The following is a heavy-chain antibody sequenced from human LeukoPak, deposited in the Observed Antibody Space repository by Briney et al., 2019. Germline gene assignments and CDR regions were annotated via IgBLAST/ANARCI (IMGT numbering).Heavy chain of an antibody. D-gene: IGHD2-15*01. CDR2: ITYDGTYK. CDR3: ARDLQDVVVVSATPGGY. Sequence: GGSLRLSCAASGFTFSSHAMHWVRQAPGKGLEWITFITYDGTYKFYADSVQGRFTISRDNSKNILYLQMNSLRPEDTAVYYCARDLQDVVVVSATPGGYWGQGMLVTVSS. J-gene: IGHJ4*02. V-gene: IGHV3-30*04. CDR1: GFTFSSHA.